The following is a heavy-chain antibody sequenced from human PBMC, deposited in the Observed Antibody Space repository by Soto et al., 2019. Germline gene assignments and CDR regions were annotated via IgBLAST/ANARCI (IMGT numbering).Heavy chain of an antibody. J-gene: IGHJ4*02. CDR2: ISSSSSTI. CDR3: ARDHLNS. V-gene: IGHV3-48*02. Sequence: GGSLRLSCAASGFTFSTENMNWVRQAPGKGLEWVAYISSSSSTIYYADSVKGRFTISRDNAKNSLYLQTNSLRDEDTAVYYCARDHLNSWGQGTLVTVYS. CDR1: GFTFSTEN.